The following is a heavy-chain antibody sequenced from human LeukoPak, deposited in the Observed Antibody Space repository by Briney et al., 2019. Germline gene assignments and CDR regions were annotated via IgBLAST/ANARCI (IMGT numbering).Heavy chain of an antibody. CDR2: ISYDGSNK. J-gene: IGHJ4*02. V-gene: IGHV3-30-3*01. CDR3: ARESPSSYFDY. CDR1: GFTFSSYA. Sequence: GGSLRLSCAASGFTFSSYAMHWVRQAPGKGLEGVAVISYDGSNKYYADSVKGRFTISRDNSKNTLYLQMNSLRAEDTAVYYCARESPSSYFDYWGQGTLVTVSS. D-gene: IGHD6-13*01.